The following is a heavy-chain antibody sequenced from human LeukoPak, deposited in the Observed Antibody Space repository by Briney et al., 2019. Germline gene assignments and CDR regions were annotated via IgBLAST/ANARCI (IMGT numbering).Heavy chain of an antibody. CDR2: IYHSGST. D-gene: IGHD4-23*01. J-gene: IGHJ3*02. CDR3: ARLRVVTEAFDI. V-gene: IGHV4-38-2*01. Sequence: WGTLSLTCAVSGYSISSGYYWGWIRQPPGKGVEWIGSIYHSGSTYYNPSLKSRVTISVDMSKNQFSLKLRPVTAADTAVYYCARLRVVTEAFDIWGQGTMVTVSS. CDR1: GYSISSGYY.